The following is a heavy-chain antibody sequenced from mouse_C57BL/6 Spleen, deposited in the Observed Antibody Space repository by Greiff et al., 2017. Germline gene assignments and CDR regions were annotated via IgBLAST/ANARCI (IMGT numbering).Heavy chain of an antibody. J-gene: IGHJ3*01. CDR1: GYAFSSYW. CDR2: IYPGDGDT. Sequence: QVQLQQSGAELVKPGASVKISCKASGYAFSSYWMNWVKQRPGQGLEWIGQIYPGDGDTNYNGKFKGKATLTADKSSSTAYMQLSSLTSEASAVYVGVRAGYGSSYEFAYWGQGTLVTVSA. V-gene: IGHV1-80*01. D-gene: IGHD1-1*01. CDR3: VRAGYGSSYEFAY.